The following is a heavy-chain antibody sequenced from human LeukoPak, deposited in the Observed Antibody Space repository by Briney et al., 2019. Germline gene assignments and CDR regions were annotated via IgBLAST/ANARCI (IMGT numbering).Heavy chain of an antibody. V-gene: IGHV4-30-2*01. CDR2: IYHSGST. CDR1: GGSISSGGYY. J-gene: IGHJ2*01. Sequence: RSSETLSLTCTVSGGSISSGGYYWSWIRQPPGKGLEWIGYIYHSGSTYYNPSLKSRVTISVDRSKNQFSLKLSSVTAADTAVYYCAGSPVDTAMVGWYFDLWGRGTLVTVSS. D-gene: IGHD5-18*01. CDR3: AGSPVDTAMVGWYFDL.